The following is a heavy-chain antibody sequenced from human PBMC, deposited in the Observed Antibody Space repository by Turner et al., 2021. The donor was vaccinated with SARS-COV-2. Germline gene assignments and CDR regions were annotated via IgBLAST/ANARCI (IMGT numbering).Heavy chain of an antibody. CDR2: ISYDGSNK. J-gene: IGHJ4*02. V-gene: IGHV3-30-3*01. CDR3: ARDYPWDTAMAHQGGGFDY. D-gene: IGHD5-18*01. CDR1: GFTFSSSA. Sequence: QVHLVESGGGVVQPGRSLRLSCAASGFTFSSSAIHWVRQAPGKGLDWVAVISYDGSNKFYADSVKGRFTMSRDNAKNTLYLQMNTLRAEDTAVYYCARDYPWDTAMAHQGGGFDYWGQGTLVTVSS.